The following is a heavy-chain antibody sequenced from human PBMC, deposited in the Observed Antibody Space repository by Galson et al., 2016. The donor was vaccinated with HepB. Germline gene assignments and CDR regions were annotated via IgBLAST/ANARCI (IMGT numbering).Heavy chain of an antibody. J-gene: IGHJ6*02. CDR1: GFIFSSSS. D-gene: IGHD2-2*03. CDR2: ISSSSDTT. Sequence: SLRLSCAVSGFIFSSSSMNRVRQAPGKGLEWVSYISSSSDTTYYADSVKGRFTISRDNAKNSLYLQMNSLRDGDTAVYYCASGYCSSTSPCGMDVWGQGTTVTVPS. CDR3: ASGYCSSTSPCGMDV. V-gene: IGHV3-48*02.